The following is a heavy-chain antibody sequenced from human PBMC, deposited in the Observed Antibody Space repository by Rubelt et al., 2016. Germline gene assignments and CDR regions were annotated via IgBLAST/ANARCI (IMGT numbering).Heavy chain of an antibody. J-gene: IGHJ3*02. CDR3: ARRGDGYPVIAFDI. Sequence: EVQLVQSGAEVKKPGEPLRISCKGSGYSFTNYWIAWMSQMPGKGLEYMGITYPVDSDTIYRPSFQGQVTISADKAISTAYLQWRSLKASDTAMYYCARRGDGYPVIAFDIWGQGTMVTVSS. D-gene: IGHD5-24*01. V-gene: IGHV5-51*01. CDR1: GYSFTNYW. CDR2: TYPVDSDT.